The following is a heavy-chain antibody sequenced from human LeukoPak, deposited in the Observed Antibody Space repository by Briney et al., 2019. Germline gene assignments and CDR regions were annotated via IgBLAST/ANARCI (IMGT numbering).Heavy chain of an antibody. CDR3: AKARNYDILIVDY. J-gene: IGHJ4*02. CDR2: ISGIVGRT. CDR1: GFTFSSYA. D-gene: IGHD3-9*01. Sequence: GGSLSLSCAASGFTFSSYAMSWVRQAPGKGLEWVSAISGIVGRTYYADSVKGQFTIYRDNSKNTLYLQMNSLRAEDTAVYYCAKARNYDILIVDYWGQGALVTVSS. V-gene: IGHV3-23*01.